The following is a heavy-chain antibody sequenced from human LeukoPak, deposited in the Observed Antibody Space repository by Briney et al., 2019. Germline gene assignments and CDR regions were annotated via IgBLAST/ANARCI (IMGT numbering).Heavy chain of an antibody. CDR2: ISAYNGNT. CDR1: GYTFTSYG. V-gene: IGHV1-18*01. J-gene: IGHJ4*02. D-gene: IGHD3-22*01. Sequence: ASVKVSCKASGYTFTSYGISWVRQAPGQGLEWMGWISAYNGNTNYAQKLQGRVTMTTDTSTSTAYMELRSLRSDDTALYYCATNYYDSSGYYSIDYWGQGTLVTVSS. CDR3: ATNYYDSSGYYSIDY.